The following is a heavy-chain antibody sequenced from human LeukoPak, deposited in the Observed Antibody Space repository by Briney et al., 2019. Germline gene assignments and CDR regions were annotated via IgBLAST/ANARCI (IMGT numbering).Heavy chain of an antibody. Sequence: ASVKVSCKASGYTFTSYGISWVRQAPGQGLEWMGWINPNSGGTNYAQKFQGRVTMTRDTSISTAYMELSRLRSDDTAVCYCAREGRGSGYDLRRDFDYWGQGTLVTVSS. J-gene: IGHJ4*02. CDR3: AREGRGSGYDLRRDFDY. CDR2: INPNSGGT. V-gene: IGHV1-2*02. D-gene: IGHD5-12*01. CDR1: GYTFTSYG.